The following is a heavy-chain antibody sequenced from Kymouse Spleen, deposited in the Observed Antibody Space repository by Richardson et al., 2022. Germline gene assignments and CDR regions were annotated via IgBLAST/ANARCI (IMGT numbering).Heavy chain of an antibody. J-gene: IGHJ5*02. D-gene: IGHD6-13*01. Sequence: QVQLQQWGAGLLKPSETLSLTCAVYGGSFSGYYWSWIRQPPGKGLEWIGEINHSGSTNYNPSLKSRVTISVDTSKNQFSLKLSSVTAADTAVYYCARGGGIAAANWFDPWGQGTLVTVSS. CDR1: GGSFSGYY. CDR3: ARGGGIAAANWFDP. V-gene: IGHV4-34*01. CDR2: INHSGST.